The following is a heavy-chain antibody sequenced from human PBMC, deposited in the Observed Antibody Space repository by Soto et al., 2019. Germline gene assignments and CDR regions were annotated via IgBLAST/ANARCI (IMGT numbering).Heavy chain of an antibody. J-gene: IGHJ6*02. D-gene: IGHD3-16*01. CDR3: AKDQANYAPDGVDV. CDR1: GFTFSTYA. Sequence: EVQLLESGGDLVKPGGSLRLSCAASGFTFSTYALTWVRQAPGKGLEWVATISGRGAYTYYGDSVKGRFSLSRDNSKNTVSLQMNSLRAEDTAMFCCAKDQANYAPDGVDVWGQGTTVTVSS. V-gene: IGHV3-23*01. CDR2: ISGRGAYT.